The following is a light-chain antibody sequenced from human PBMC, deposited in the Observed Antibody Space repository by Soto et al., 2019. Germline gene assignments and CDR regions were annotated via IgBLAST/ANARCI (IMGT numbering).Light chain of an antibody. Sequence: QSVLTQPSSASGTPGQRVTISCSGSSSNIGSNTVNWYQQLPGTAPKLLIYSNNQRPSGVPDRFSGSKSGTSASLAISGLQSEDEADYYCAAWDDSLNANYVFGTGTKVTVL. CDR1: SSNIGSNT. CDR2: SNN. V-gene: IGLV1-44*01. J-gene: IGLJ1*01. CDR3: AAWDDSLNANYV.